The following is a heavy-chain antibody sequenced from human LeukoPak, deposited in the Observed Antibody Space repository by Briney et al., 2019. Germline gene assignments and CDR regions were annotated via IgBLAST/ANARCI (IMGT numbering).Heavy chain of an antibody. J-gene: IGHJ5*02. CDR2: IYHSGST. Sequence: SETLSLTCSVSDGSISGYYWTWIRQPPGKGLEWIGSIYHSGSTYYNPSLKSRVTISVDTSKNQFSLKLSSVTAADTAVYYCARGGYYGSGNDFRFDPWGQGTLVTVSS. CDR1: DGSISGYY. CDR3: ARGGYYGSGNDFRFDP. D-gene: IGHD3-10*01. V-gene: IGHV4-59*01.